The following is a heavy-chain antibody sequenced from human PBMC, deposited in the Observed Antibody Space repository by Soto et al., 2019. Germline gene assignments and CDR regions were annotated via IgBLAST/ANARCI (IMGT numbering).Heavy chain of an antibody. Sequence: ASVKVSCKASCYTCTSYGISWWRQAPGQGLEWMGWISAYNGNTNYAQTRQGRVTMTTDTSTSTAYMELRSLRSDDTAVYYCARGDAGAFDIWGQGTMVTVSS. V-gene: IGHV1-18*01. CDR2: ISAYNGNT. CDR3: ARGDAGAFDI. CDR1: CYTCTSYG. D-gene: IGHD3-16*01. J-gene: IGHJ3*02.